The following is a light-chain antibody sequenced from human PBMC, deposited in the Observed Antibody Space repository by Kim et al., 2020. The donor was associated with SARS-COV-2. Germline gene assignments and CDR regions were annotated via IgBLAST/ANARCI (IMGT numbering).Light chain of an antibody. V-gene: IGKV1-17*01. Sequence: ASVGDRVTITCRASQDIRNDLGWYQQNPERAPKSLIYGACSLQSGVPSRFSGSGSGTEFTLTISSVQPEDFATDFCVQHSTYPITFGQGTRLEIK. CDR3: VQHSTYPIT. CDR1: QDIRND. J-gene: IGKJ5*01. CDR2: GAC.